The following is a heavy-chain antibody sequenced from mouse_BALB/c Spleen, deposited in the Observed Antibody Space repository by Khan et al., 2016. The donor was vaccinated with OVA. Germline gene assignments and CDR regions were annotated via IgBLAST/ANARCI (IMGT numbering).Heavy chain of an antibody. CDR3: TGHGCVAWFTY. Sequence: VQLQQSGPELMKPGASVKISCKASGYSFTSYYIHWVMQTPGTSLEWIGYIYRFSGGTYYNQKFKGKATFTADKTCSIVFIHLSNLTSEDSAVYYGTGHGCVAWFTYWGQGTLVIVSA. V-gene: IGHV1S135*01. CDR2: IYRFSGGT. D-gene: IGHD2-2*01. J-gene: IGHJ3*01. CDR1: GYSFTSYY.